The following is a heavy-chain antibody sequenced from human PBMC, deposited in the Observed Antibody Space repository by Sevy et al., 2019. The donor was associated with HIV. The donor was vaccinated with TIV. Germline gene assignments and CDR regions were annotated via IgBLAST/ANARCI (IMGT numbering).Heavy chain of an antibody. V-gene: IGHV3-30-3*01. Sequence: GGSLRLSCAASGFTFSSYAMHWVRQAPGKGLEWVAVISYDGSNKYYADSGKGRFTISRDNSKNTLYLQMDGLRAEDTDLYYCARDDEPDYYYFDMDVWGQGTTVTVSS. J-gene: IGHJ6*02. CDR3: ARDDEPDYYYFDMDV. CDR2: ISYDGSNK. CDR1: GFTFSSYA.